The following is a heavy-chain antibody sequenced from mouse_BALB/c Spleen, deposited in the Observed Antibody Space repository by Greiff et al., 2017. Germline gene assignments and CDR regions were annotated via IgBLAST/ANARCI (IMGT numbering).Heavy chain of an antibody. J-gene: IGHJ4*01. CDR1: GFTFSSYT. CDR3: ARGLYYGSTHAMDY. Sequence: EVKLVESGGGLVQPGGSLKLSCAASGFTFSSYTMSWVRQTPEKRLEWVAYISNGGGSTYYPDTVKGRFTISRDNAKNTLYLQMSSLKSEDTAMYYCARGLYYGSTHAMDYWGQGTSVTVAS. D-gene: IGHD1-1*01. V-gene: IGHV5-12-2*01. CDR2: ISNGGGST.